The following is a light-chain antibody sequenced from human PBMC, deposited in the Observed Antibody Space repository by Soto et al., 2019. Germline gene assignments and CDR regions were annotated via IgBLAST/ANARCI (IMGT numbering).Light chain of an antibody. CDR3: LESYGTT. CDR2: TSS. Sequence: IQLTQSPSSLSASVGDKVTITCRASRTINTFLHWYQQKPGHAPKLLISTSSDLQSGVPSRFSGAGSGTDFSLTISSLQPEDYATYFCLESYGTTFGQGTTVEV. J-gene: IGKJ1*01. V-gene: IGKV1-39*01. CDR1: RTINTF.